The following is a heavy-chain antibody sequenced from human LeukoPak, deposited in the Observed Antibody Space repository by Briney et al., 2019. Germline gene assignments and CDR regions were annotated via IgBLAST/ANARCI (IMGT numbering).Heavy chain of an antibody. CDR1: GFTVSSNY. Sequence: GGSLRLSCAASGFTVSSNYMSWVRQAPGKGLEWVSVIYSGGSTYYADSVKGRFTTSRDNSKNTLYLQMNSLRAEDTAVYYCAAAMRYYYYGMDVWGQGTTVTVSS. CDR2: IYSGGST. J-gene: IGHJ6*02. D-gene: IGHD2-2*01. V-gene: IGHV3-53*01. CDR3: AAAMRYYYYGMDV.